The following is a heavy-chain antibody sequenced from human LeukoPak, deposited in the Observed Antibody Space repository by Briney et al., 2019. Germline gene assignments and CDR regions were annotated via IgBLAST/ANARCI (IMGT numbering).Heavy chain of an antibody. V-gene: IGHV4-59*01. CDR2: IYYSGST. CDR3: ARGWYCSSTSCYPCYMDV. CDR1: GGFISSYY. D-gene: IGHD2-2*01. J-gene: IGHJ6*03. Sequence: SETLSLTXTVSGGFISSYYWSWIRQPPGKGLEWIGYIYYSGSTNYNPSLKSRVTISVDTYKNQFSLKLSSVTAADTAVYYCARGWYCSSTSCYPCYMDVWGKGTTVTVSS.